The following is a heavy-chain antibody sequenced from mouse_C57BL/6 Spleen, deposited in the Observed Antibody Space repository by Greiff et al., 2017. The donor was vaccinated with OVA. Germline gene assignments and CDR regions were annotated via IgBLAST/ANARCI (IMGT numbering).Heavy chain of an antibody. J-gene: IGHJ3*01. CDR2: LYPRSGNT. V-gene: IGHV1-81*01. Sequence: QVQLQQSGAELARPGASVKLSCKASGYTFTSYGISWVKQRTGQGLAWIGELYPRSGNTYYNEKFKGKATLTADKSSSTAYMELRSLTSEDSAVYFCAITTAFAYWGQGTLVTVSA. CDR3: AITTAFAY. CDR1: GYTFTSYG. D-gene: IGHD1-2*01.